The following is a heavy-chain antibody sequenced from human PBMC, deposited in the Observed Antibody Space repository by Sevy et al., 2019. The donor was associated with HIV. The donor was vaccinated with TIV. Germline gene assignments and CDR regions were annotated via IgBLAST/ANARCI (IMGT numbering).Heavy chain of an antibody. CDR2: ISHDGSYQ. CDR3: AKGQGYDYIWGNERSEYYFDY. D-gene: IGHD3-16*01. CDR1: RFTFSTYD. J-gene: IGHJ4*02. Sequence: GGSLRLSCVASRFTFSTYDIHWVRQAPGKGLEWVAVISHDGSYQYYTDSVKRRFTISRDDSKNKAYLQMNSLRADDSGVYYCAKGQGYDYIWGNERSEYYFDYWGQGTLVTVSS. V-gene: IGHV3-30*18.